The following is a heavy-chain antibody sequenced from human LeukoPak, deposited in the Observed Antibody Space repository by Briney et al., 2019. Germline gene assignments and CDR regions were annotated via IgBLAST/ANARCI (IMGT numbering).Heavy chain of an antibody. CDR3: AKDSLGVARY. V-gene: IGHV3-23*01. CDR2: ISGSGGST. D-gene: IGHD6-19*01. J-gene: IGHJ4*02. Sequence: PGGSLGLSCAASGFTFSSYAMSWVRQAPGKGLEWVSAISGSGGSTYCADSVKGRFTISRDNSKNTLYLQMNSLRAEDTAEYYCAKDSLGVARYWGQGTLVTVSS. CDR1: GFTFSSYA.